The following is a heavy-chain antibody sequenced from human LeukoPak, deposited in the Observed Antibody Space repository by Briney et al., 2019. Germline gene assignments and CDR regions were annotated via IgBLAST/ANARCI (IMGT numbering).Heavy chain of an antibody. D-gene: IGHD6-19*01. CDR3: ARDATPGIAVAGHYYYYGMDV. CDR1: GYTFTSYD. J-gene: IGHJ6*02. CDR2: MNPNSGNT. Sequence: ASVKVSCKASGYTFTSYDINWVRQATGQGLEWMGWMNPNSGNTGYAQKFQGRVTMTRNTSISTAYMELSSLRSEDTAVYYCARDATPGIAVAGHYYYYGMDVWGQGTTVTVSS. V-gene: IGHV1-8*01.